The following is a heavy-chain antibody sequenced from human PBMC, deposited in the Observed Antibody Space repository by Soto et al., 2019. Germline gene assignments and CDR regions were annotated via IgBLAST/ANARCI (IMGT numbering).Heavy chain of an antibody. CDR1: GFTFSDYY. CDR2: ISSSSSYT. V-gene: IGHV3-11*06. Sequence: QVQLVESGGGLVKPGGSLRLSCAASGFTFSDYYMSWIRQAPGKGLEWASYISSSSSYTNYADSVKGRFTISRDNAKNSLYLQMNSLRAEDTAVYYCARGPPVVVTAIFSFDPWGQGTLVTVSS. J-gene: IGHJ5*02. D-gene: IGHD2-21*02. CDR3: ARGPPVVVTAIFSFDP.